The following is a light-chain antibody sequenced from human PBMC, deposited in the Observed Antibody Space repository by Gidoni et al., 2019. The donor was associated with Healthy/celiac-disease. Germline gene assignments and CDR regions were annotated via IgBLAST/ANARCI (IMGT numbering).Light chain of an antibody. V-gene: IGLV2-14*03. CDR2: DVS. J-gene: IGLJ2*01. CDR1: SGDVGGYNY. CDR3: TSYTSSATVV. Sequence: QSALTQPASASGSPGQAITISCHGTSGDVGGYNYVSWYQQPPGKAPKLMIYDVSSRPSGVSNLFSGSKSGNTASLTISGLQAEDGAYYYCTSYTSSATVVFGGGTKVTV.